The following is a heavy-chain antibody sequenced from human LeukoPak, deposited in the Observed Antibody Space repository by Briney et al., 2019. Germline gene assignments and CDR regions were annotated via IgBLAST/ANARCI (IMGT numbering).Heavy chain of an antibody. D-gene: IGHD2-15*01. CDR2: ITNSDTST. J-gene: IGHJ1*01. CDR1: GFTFSSYA. Sequence: GGSLRLSCAASGFTFSSYAMNWVRQAPGKGLEWVSTITNSDTSTYYADSVKGRFTISRDNSKNTLYLQMNSLRAEDTAVYYCAKDRNRVVAALPQYFQHWGQGTLVTVSS. CDR3: AKDRNRVVAALPQYFQH. V-gene: IGHV3-23*01.